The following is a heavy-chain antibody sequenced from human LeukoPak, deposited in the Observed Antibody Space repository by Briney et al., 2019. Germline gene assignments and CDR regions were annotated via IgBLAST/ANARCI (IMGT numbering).Heavy chain of an antibody. CDR1: GFTFSSYA. CDR2: ISGSGDST. J-gene: IGHJ5*02. Sequence: GGSLRLSCAASGFTFSSYAMSWVRQAPGKGLEWVSAISGSGDSTYYADSVKGRFTISRDNSKNTLYLQMNSLRAEDTAVYYCARGANYYDRSGYYYLDWFDPWGQGTLVTVSS. CDR3: ARGANYYDRSGYYYLDWFDP. D-gene: IGHD3-22*01. V-gene: IGHV3-23*01.